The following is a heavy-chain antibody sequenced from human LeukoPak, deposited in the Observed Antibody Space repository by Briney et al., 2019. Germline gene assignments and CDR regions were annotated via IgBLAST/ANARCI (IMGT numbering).Heavy chain of an antibody. Sequence: PSETLSLTCAVSGASISSNNFWGWIRQPPGKGLEWIGSIFYTGTTYYNPSLKSRVTISVDTSKNHLSLELTFVNDADTAMYYCVRHEQWLLWVAYWGQGTLVTVSS. V-gene: IGHV4-39*01. CDR3: VRHEQWLLWVAY. CDR1: GASISSNNF. CDR2: IFYTGTT. D-gene: IGHD6-19*01. J-gene: IGHJ4*02.